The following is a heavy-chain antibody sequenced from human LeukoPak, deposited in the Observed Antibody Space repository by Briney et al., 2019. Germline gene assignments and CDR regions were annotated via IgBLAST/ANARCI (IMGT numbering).Heavy chain of an antibody. Sequence: KPGGSLRLSCAASGFTFSDYYMSWIRQAPGKGLEWVSYISSSGSTIYYADSVKGRFTISRDNAKNSLYLQMNSLRAEDTAVYYCSGSSSFLYNWFDPWGQGTLVTVSS. V-gene: IGHV3-11*01. D-gene: IGHD6-6*01. CDR2: ISSSGSTI. CDR3: SGSSSFLYNWFDP. CDR1: GFTFSDYY. J-gene: IGHJ5*02.